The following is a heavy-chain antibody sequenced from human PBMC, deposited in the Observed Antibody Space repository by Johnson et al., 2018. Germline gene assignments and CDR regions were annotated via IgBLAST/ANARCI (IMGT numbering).Heavy chain of an antibody. J-gene: IGHJ6*02. Sequence: QVQLQESGAGLVKASETLSLTCSASGGSIDSYDWHWIRQSPGQGLEWVGSVFQSGSTSFNPSLSGSFTMSSARSKNEFSLKFTSVIVSDKAISYCARGGGRCSTSSCPPFIYYYGMDVWGRGTTVIVSS. CDR2: VFQSGST. CDR3: ARGGGRCSTSSCPPFIYYYGMDV. D-gene: IGHD3-16*01. CDR1: GGSIDSYD. V-gene: IGHV4-59*01.